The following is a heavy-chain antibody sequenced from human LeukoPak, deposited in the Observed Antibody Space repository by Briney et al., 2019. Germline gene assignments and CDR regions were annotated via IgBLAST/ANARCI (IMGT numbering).Heavy chain of an antibody. J-gene: IGHJ4*02. CDR3: ARVKGPDHTAMV. Sequence: SSETLSLTCTVSGGSISSGGYYWSWIRQHPGKGLEWIGYIYYSGSTYYNPSLKSRVTISVDTSKNQFSLKLSSVTAADTAVYYCARVKGPDHTAMVWSQGTLVTVSS. V-gene: IGHV4-31*03. CDR2: IYYSGST. D-gene: IGHD5-18*01. CDR1: GGSISSGGYY.